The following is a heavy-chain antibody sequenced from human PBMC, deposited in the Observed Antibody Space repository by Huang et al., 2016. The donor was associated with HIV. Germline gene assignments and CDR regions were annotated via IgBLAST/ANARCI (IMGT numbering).Heavy chain of an antibody. Sequence: QVQLQQWGAGLLKPSETLSLTCAVYGGSFSGYYWSWIRQPPGKGLEWIGEINHSGSTNYKPALKSRVTISVDTSKNQFSLKLSSVTAADTAVYYCARILMYYNSSGYGFDYWGQGTLVTVSS. J-gene: IGHJ4*02. D-gene: IGHD3-22*01. V-gene: IGHV4-34*01. CDR3: ARILMYYNSSGYGFDY. CDR2: INHSGST. CDR1: GGSFSGYY.